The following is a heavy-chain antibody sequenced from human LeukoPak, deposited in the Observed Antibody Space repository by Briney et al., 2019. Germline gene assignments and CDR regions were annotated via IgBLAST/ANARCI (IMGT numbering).Heavy chain of an antibody. CDR3: ARDGVVGATMEYNWFDP. Sequence: SETLSLTCAVYGGSFSGYYWSWIRQPPGKGLEWIGEINHSGSTNYNPSLKSRVTISVDTSKNQFSLKLSSVTAADTAVYYCARDGVVGATMEYNWFDPWGQGTLVTVSS. V-gene: IGHV4-34*01. CDR1: GGSFSGYY. CDR2: INHSGST. J-gene: IGHJ5*02. D-gene: IGHD1-26*01.